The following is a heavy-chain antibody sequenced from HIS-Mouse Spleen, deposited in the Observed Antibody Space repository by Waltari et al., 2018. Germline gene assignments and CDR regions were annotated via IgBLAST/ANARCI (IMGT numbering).Heavy chain of an antibody. Sequence: QVQLVESGGGVVQPGRSLSRSCAASGFTFSSYAMHWVRQAPGKGLEWVAVISYDGSNKYYADSVKGRFTISRDNSKNTLYLQMNSLRAEDTAVYYCARSYSGSYSFDYWGQGTLVTVSS. V-gene: IGHV3-30*04. CDR3: ARSYSGSYSFDY. J-gene: IGHJ4*02. D-gene: IGHD1-26*01. CDR2: ISYDGSNK. CDR1: GFTFSSYA.